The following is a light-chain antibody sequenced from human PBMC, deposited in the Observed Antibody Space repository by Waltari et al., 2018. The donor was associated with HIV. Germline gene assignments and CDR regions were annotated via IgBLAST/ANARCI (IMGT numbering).Light chain of an antibody. CDR3: CSYAGSSTVV. CDR2: EVS. V-gene: IGLV2-23*02. CDR1: SSDVGSYNL. Sequence: QSALTQPASVSGSPGQSITISCTGTSSDVGSYNLVSWYQQHPGKDPKLMIYEVSKRPSVVSNRFSGSKSGNTASLTISGLQAEDEADYYCCSYAGSSTVVFGGGTKLTVL. J-gene: IGLJ2*01.